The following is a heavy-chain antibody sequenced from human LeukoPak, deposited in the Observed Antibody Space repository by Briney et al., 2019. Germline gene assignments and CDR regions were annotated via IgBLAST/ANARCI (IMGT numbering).Heavy chain of an antibody. CDR1: GFTFSSYG. CDR3: AIDGAVAGLGKFDY. D-gene: IGHD6-19*01. CDR2: IWYDGSNK. Sequence: GGSLRLSCTASGFTFSSYGMHWVRQAPGKGLEWVAVIWYDGSNKDYADSVKGRFTISRDNSKNTLYLQMNSLRGEDTAVYYCAIDGAVAGLGKFDYWGQGTLVTVSS. V-gene: IGHV3-33*01. J-gene: IGHJ4*02.